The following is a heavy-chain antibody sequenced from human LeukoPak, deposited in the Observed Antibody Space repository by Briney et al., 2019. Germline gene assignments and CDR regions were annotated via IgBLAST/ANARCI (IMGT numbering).Heavy chain of an antibody. Sequence: PSETLSLTCTVSGGSISGHYWSWIRQPPGKGLEWIGYVYYSGNTNYNPSLKSRVTISVDTSKNQFSLKLNSVTAADTAVYYCAIDSRYMDAWGTGTTVTVSS. CDR2: VYYSGNT. V-gene: IGHV4-59*11. CDR1: GGSISGHY. CDR3: AIDSRYMDA. J-gene: IGHJ6*03.